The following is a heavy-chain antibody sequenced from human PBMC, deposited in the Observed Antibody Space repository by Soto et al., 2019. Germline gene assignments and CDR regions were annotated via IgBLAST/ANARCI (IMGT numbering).Heavy chain of an antibody. D-gene: IGHD6-19*01. J-gene: IGHJ4*02. V-gene: IGHV3-21*01. CDR2: ISSSSSYI. CDR3: ARGLSIAVAAYNVY. CDR1: GFTFSSYS. Sequence: GGSLSLSCAASGFTFSSYSMNWVRQAPGKGLEWVSSISSSSSYIYYADSVKGRFTISRDNAKNSLYLQMNSLRAEDTAVYYCARGLSIAVAAYNVYWGQGTLVTVSS.